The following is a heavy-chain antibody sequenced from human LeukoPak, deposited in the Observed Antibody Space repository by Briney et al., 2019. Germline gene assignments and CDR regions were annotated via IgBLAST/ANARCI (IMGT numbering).Heavy chain of an antibody. V-gene: IGHV3-64*01. CDR1: GFTFSSYA. D-gene: IGHD5-24*01. Sequence: GGSLRLSCAASGFTFSSYAMHWVRQAPGKGLEYVSAISSNGGSTYYANSVKGRFTISRDNSKNTLYLQMGSLRAEDMAVYYCARGDGYKKPPLYWGQGTLVTVSS. CDR3: ARGDGYKKPPLY. CDR2: ISSNGGST. J-gene: IGHJ4*02.